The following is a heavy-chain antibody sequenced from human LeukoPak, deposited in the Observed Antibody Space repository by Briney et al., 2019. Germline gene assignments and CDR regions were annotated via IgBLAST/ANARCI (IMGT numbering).Heavy chain of an antibody. D-gene: IGHD3-10*01. J-gene: IGHJ3*02. CDR1: GFTFSSYS. CDR2: ISSSSSTI. Sequence: GGSLRLSCAASGFTFSSYSMNWVRQAPGKGLEWVSYISSSSSTIYYADSVKGRFTISRDNAKNSLYLQMNSLRAEDTALYYCAKDQKWFGELFDAFDIWGQGTMVTVSS. CDR3: AKDQKWFGELFDAFDI. V-gene: IGHV3-48*04.